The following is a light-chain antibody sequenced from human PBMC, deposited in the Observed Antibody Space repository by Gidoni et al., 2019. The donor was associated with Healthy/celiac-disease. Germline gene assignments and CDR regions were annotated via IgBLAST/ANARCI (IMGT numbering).Light chain of an antibody. CDR2: AAS. Sequence: DIQMTQSPSSLSASVGDRVTITCRASQSISSYLNWYQQKPGKAPKLLNYAASSLQSGVPSRFSGSGSGTDFTLTISSLQPEDFATYYCRQSYSTPLTFXGXTKVEIK. CDR3: RQSYSTPLT. CDR1: QSISSY. V-gene: IGKV1-39*01. J-gene: IGKJ4*01.